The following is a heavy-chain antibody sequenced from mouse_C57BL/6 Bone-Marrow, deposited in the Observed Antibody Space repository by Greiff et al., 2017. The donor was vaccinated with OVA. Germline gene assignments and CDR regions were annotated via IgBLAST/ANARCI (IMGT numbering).Heavy chain of an antibody. D-gene: IGHD2-4*01. V-gene: IGHV14-4*01. J-gene: IGHJ3*01. Sequence: EVQLQQSGAELVRPGASVKLSCTASGFNIKDDYMHWVKRRPEQGLEWIGWIDPENGDTEYASKFQGKATITADTSSNTAYLQLSSLTSEDTAVYYCTTGGYDYDGFAYWGQGTLVTVSA. CDR3: TTGGYDYDGFAY. CDR1: GFNIKDDY. CDR2: IDPENGDT.